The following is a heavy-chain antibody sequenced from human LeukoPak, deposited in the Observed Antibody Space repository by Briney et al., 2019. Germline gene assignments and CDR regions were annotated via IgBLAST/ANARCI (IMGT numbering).Heavy chain of an antibody. V-gene: IGHV3-15*01. J-gene: IGHJ4*02. CDR2: IRSKNDGGTI. D-gene: IGHD3-22*01. CDR3: TTDRTMKGY. CDR1: GFAFSNAW. Sequence: GGSLRLSCAASGFAFSNAWMAWVRQAPGKGLEWVGRIRSKNDGGTIGYAAPVKDRFTISRDDSKNTLYLQMNSLEIEDTAVYFCTTDRTMKGYWGQGTLVTVSS.